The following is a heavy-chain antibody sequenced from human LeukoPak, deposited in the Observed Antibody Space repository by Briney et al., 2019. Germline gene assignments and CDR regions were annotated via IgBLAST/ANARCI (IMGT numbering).Heavy chain of an antibody. V-gene: IGHV4-59*08. Sequence: MPSETLSLTCTVSGGSISSYYWSWIRQPPGKGLEWIGYIYYSGSTNYNPSLKSRVTISVDTSKNQFSLKLSSVTAADTAVYYCARHVRGEAVAVDYWGQGTLVTVSS. CDR2: IYYSGST. D-gene: IGHD6-19*01. CDR1: GGSISSYY. CDR3: ARHVRGEAVAVDY. J-gene: IGHJ4*02.